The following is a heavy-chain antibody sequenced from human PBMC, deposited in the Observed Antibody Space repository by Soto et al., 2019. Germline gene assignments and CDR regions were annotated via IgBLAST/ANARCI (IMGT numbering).Heavy chain of an antibody. CDR1: GFTFSSYG. D-gene: IGHD3-10*01. CDR3: APWFGAFDY. Sequence: QVQLVESAGGVVQPGRSLRLSCAASGFTFSSYGMHWVSQAPGKGLEWVAVISYDGSNKYYADSVKGRFTISRDNSKNTLYLQMNSLRAEDTAVYYCAPWFGAFDYWGQGTLVTVSS. V-gene: IGHV3-30*03. CDR2: ISYDGSNK. J-gene: IGHJ4*02.